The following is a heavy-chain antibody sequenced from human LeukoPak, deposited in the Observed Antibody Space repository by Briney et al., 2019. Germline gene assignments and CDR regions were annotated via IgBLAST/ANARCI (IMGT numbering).Heavy chain of an antibody. CDR1: GFTVSSNY. V-gene: IGHV3-66*01. CDR2: IYSDAGT. D-gene: IGHD3-9*01. J-gene: IGHJ4*02. CDR3: ARDLGLDILTGPMGY. Sequence: GGSLRLSCAASGFTVSSNYINWVRQAPGKGLEWVSIIYSDAGTYYADSVKGRFTISRDNSKNTLYLQMNSLRAEDTALYYCARDLGLDILTGPMGYWGQGTLVTVCS.